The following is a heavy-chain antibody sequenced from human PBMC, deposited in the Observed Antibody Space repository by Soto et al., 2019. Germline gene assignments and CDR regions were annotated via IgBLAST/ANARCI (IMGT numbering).Heavy chain of an antibody. V-gene: IGHV3-48*03. CDR1: GFTFSSYE. D-gene: IGHD6-6*01. Sequence: GGSLRLSCAASGFTFSSYEMNWVRQAPGKRLEWVSYISSSGSTIYYADSVKGRFTISRDNAKNSLYLQMNSLRAEDTAVYYCARDLGYSSSSGGVYFDYWGQGTLVTVSS. CDR3: ARDLGYSSSSGGVYFDY. J-gene: IGHJ4*02. CDR2: ISSSGSTI.